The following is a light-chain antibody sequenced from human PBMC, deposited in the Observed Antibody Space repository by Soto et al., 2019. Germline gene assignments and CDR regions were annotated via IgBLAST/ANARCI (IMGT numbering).Light chain of an antibody. J-gene: IGKJ4*01. V-gene: IGKV1-9*01. CDR2: AAS. CDR3: QQLNSYPLT. Sequence: DIQLTQSPSFLSASVGDRVTITCLASQGISSYLAWYQQKPGKTPKLLIYAASTLQSGVPSRFSGSGSGTEFTLTSSSLQPEDFATYYWQQLNSYPLTFGGGTKVEIK. CDR1: QGISSY.